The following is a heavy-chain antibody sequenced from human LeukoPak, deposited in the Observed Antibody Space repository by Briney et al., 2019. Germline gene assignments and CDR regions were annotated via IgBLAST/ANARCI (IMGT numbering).Heavy chain of an antibody. CDR2: IYTSGST. CDR3: ARCTHSSSFSFDY. CDR1: GDSISSYY. V-gene: IGHV4-4*09. Sequence: PSETLSLTCTVSGDSISSYYWSWIRQPPGKGLEWIGYIYTSGSTNYNPSLKSRVTISVDTSKNQFSLKLSSVTAADTAVYYCARCTHSSSFSFDYWGQGTLVTVSS. J-gene: IGHJ4*02. D-gene: IGHD6-6*01.